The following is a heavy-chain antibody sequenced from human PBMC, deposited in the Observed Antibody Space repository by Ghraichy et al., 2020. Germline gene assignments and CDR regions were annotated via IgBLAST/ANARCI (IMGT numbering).Heavy chain of an antibody. CDR1: GYSFTSYC. J-gene: IGHJ4*02. CDR3: ARHESDYGDPYYFDY. D-gene: IGHD4-17*01. CDR2: IYPGDSDT. Sequence: GESLNISCKGSGYSFTSYCIGWVRQMPGKGLEWMGIIYPGDSDTRYSPSFQGQVTISADKSISTAYLQWSSLKASDTAMYYCARHESDYGDPYYFDYWGQGTLVTVSS. V-gene: IGHV5-51*01.